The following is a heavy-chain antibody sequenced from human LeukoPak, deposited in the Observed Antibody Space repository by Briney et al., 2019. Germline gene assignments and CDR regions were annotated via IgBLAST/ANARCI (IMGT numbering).Heavy chain of an antibody. CDR1: GFTFTSYA. CDR2: ISGSGGST. V-gene: IGHV3-23*01. D-gene: IGHD3-10*01. Sequence: GGSLRLSCAASGFTFTSYAMSWVRQAPGKGLEWVSTISGSGGSTYYADSVKGRFTIPRDNSKNTLYLQMNSLRAEDTAVYYCAKGYGSGSSRYYFDYWGQGTLVAVSS. J-gene: IGHJ4*02. CDR3: AKGYGSGSSRYYFDY.